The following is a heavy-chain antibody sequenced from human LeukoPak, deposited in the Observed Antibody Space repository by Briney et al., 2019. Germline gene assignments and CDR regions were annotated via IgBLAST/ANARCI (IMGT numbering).Heavy chain of an antibody. D-gene: IGHD6-19*01. V-gene: IGHV3-30*02. Sequence: PGGSLRLSCAASGFTFSSYGMSWVRQAPGKGLEWVTFIRYDGSNKYYADSVKGRFTISRDSSKNTLYLQMHSLKAGDTAVYYCAEEGDSSGWYGYFDYWGQGTLVTVSS. CDR1: GFTFSSYG. CDR3: AEEGDSSGWYGYFDY. CDR2: IRYDGSNK. J-gene: IGHJ4*02.